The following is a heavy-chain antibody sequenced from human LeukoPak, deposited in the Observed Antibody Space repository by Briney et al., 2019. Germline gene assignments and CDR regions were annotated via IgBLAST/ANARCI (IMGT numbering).Heavy chain of an antibody. CDR1: GFPFSSYG. CDR3: ANWGNY. D-gene: IGHD3-16*01. Sequence: GGSLTLPCAASGFPFSSYGMHWVRQAPGKGLEGVAVISYDGSNKYYADSVKGRFPISRDNSKNTLYLQMNSLRAEDTAVYYCANWGNYWGQGTLVTVSS. V-gene: IGHV3-30*18. CDR2: ISYDGSNK. J-gene: IGHJ4*02.